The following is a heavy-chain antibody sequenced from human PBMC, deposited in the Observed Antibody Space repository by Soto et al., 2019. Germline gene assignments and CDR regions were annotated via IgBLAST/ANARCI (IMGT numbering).Heavy chain of an antibody. CDR3: ARHSRRSDWFDP. Sequence: PSETLSLTCTVSGGSISSGGYYWSWIRQHPGKGLEWIGYIYYSGSTYYNPSLKSRVTISVDTSKNQFSLKLSSVTSADTAVYYCARHSRRSDWFDPWGQGTLVTVSS. V-gene: IGHV4-31*03. CDR2: IYYSGST. J-gene: IGHJ5*02. CDR1: GGSISSGGYY.